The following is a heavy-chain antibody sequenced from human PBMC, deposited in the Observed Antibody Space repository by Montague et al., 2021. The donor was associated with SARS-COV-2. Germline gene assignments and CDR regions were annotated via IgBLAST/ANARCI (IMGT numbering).Heavy chain of an antibody. J-gene: IGHJ4*02. CDR1: GFSFSAYT. D-gene: IGHD3-16*01. CDR3: TRVVVLRDGFDS. CDR2: ITNGRSQI. Sequence: SLRLSCAASGFSFSAYTMNWVRQAPGKGLEWLSSITNGRSQIYNADSLQGRFSISRDNAKNSLFLQMSSLTAGDTAVYYCTRVVVLRDGFDSWGQGTLVTVSS. V-gene: IGHV3-21*01.